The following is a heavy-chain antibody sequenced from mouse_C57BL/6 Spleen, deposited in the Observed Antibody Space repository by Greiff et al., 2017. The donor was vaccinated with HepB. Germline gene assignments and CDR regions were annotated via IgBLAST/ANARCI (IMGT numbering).Heavy chain of an antibody. Sequence: EVQLVESGGGLVQPKGSLKLSCAASGFSFNTYAMNWVRQAPGKGLEWVARIRSKSNNYATYYADSVKDRFTISRDDSESMLYLQMNNLKTEDTAMYYCVREGWDHFDYWGQGTTLTVSS. CDR1: GFSFNTYA. D-gene: IGHD4-1*01. CDR3: VREGWDHFDY. J-gene: IGHJ2*01. CDR2: IRSKSNNYAT. V-gene: IGHV10-1*01.